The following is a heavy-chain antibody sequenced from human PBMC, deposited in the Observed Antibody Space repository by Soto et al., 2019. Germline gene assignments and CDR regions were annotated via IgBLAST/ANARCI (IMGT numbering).Heavy chain of an antibody. D-gene: IGHD1-26*01. CDR2: IRFDGSNI. CDR3: ARDGVGSTAYFGYFDY. J-gene: IGHJ4*02. Sequence: GGSLRLSCAVSAVTFTGYGMHWVRQAPGKGLEWVAVIRFDGSNIYYADSVKGRFTISRDNARNMLYLQMNSLRAEDTAVYYCARDGVGSTAYFGYFDYWGLGTLVTVSS. V-gene: IGHV3-33*01. CDR1: AVTFTGYG.